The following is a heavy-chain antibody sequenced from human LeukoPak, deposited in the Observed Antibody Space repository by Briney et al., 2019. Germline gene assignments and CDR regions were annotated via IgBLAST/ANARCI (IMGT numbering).Heavy chain of an antibody. CDR2: ISYDGSNK. Sequence: PGGSLRLSCVASGFTFNTYAIHWVRQAPGKGLEWVAVISYDGSNKYYEDSVEGRFTISRDNSKNTLYLQMNSLRAEDMAVYYCAREEWYYFDYWGQGTLVTVSS. CDR3: AREEWYYFDY. V-gene: IGHV3-30-3*01. D-gene: IGHD3-3*01. J-gene: IGHJ4*02. CDR1: GFTFNTYA.